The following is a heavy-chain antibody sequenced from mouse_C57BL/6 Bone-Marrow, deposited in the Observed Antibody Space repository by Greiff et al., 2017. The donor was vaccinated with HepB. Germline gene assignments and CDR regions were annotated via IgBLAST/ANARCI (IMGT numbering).Heavy chain of an antibody. CDR3: ARHTLANWDAWFAY. J-gene: IGHJ3*01. Sequence: EVQRVESGGGLVQPGGSLKLSCAASGFTFSDYYMYWVRQTPEKRLEWVAYISNGGGSTYYPDTVKGRFTISRDNAKNTLYLQMSRLKSEDTAMYYCARHTLANWDAWFAYWGQGTLVTVSA. D-gene: IGHD4-1*01. CDR2: ISNGGGST. V-gene: IGHV5-12*01. CDR1: GFTFSDYY.